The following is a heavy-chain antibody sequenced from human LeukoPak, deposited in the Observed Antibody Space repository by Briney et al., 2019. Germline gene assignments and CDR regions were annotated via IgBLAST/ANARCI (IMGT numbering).Heavy chain of an antibody. V-gene: IGHV4-59*01. CDR2: IYYSGST. CDR3: ARGRGWFDP. J-gene: IGHJ5*02. Sequence: SETLSLTCTVSGGSISSYYWSWIRQPPGKGLEWIGYIYYSGSTNYNPFLKSRVTISVDTSKNQFSLKLSSVTAADTAVYYCARGRGWFDPWGQGTLVTVSS. CDR1: GGSISSYY.